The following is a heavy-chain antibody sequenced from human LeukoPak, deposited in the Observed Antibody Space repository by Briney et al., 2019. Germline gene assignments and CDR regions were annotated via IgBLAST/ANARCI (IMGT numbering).Heavy chain of an antibody. V-gene: IGHV4-34*01. J-gene: IGHJ4*02. Sequence: SETLSLTCAVYGGSFSGYYWSWIRQPPGKGLEWIGEINHSGSTNYNPSLKSRVTISVDTSKNQFSLKLGSVTAADTAVYYCARTRGYCSSTSCRNFDYWGQGTLVTVSS. CDR3: ARTRGYCSSTSCRNFDY. CDR2: INHSGST. D-gene: IGHD2-2*01. CDR1: GGSFSGYY.